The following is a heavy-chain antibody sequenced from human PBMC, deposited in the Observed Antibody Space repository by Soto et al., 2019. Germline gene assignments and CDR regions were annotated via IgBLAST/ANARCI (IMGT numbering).Heavy chain of an antibody. CDR2: IYYTGST. CDR3: ARGGYIYGHDAFDI. J-gene: IGHJ3*02. D-gene: IGHD5-18*01. CDR1: GGSISSGDDY. Sequence: QVQLQESGPGLVKPSQTLSLTCTVSGGSISSGDDYWNWIRQHPGKGLEWIGYIYYTGSTYYNPSLKSRLTISVDTSKNQFSLKLSSVTAADTAVYYCARGGYIYGHDAFDIWGQGTMVTVSS. V-gene: IGHV4-31*03.